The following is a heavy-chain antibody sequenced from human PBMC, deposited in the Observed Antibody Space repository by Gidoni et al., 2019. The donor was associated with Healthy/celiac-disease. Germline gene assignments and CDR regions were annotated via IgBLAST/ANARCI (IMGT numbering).Heavy chain of an antibody. J-gene: IGHJ4*02. CDR2: IYYSGST. D-gene: IGHD5-12*01. V-gene: IGHV4-31*02. CDR3: ARASKREMATMVLDY. Sequence: GLEWIGYIYYSGSTYYNPSLKSRVTISVDTSKNQFSLKLSSVTAADTAVYYCARASKREMATMVLDYWGQGTLVTVSS.